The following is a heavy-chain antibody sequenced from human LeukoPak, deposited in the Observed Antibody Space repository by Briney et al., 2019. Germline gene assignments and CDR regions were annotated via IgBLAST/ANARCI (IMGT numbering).Heavy chain of an antibody. D-gene: IGHD3-10*01. V-gene: IGHV4-59*01. Sequence: SETLSLTCTVSRGSITTYYWSWIRQTTGKGLKWMGNIYHSGSTTYNPSLKSRVTISVDTSKNQFSLRLTSVTAADTAVYYCAADRQQGGSGSYWFDPWGQGTQVTVSS. CDR3: AADRQQGGSGSYWFDP. CDR1: RGSITTYY. CDR2: IYHSGST. J-gene: IGHJ5*02.